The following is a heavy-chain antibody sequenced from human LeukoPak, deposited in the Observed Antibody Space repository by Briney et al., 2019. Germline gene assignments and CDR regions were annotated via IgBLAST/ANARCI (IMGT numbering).Heavy chain of an antibody. Sequence: GGSLRLSCAASGFTFSSYWMNWVRQAPGKGLEWVANIKQDGSEKKYVDSVKGRFTISRDNAKNSLYLQMNSLRAEDTAVYYCMTASRSSWPPPTWGQGTLVTVSS. V-gene: IGHV3-7*01. CDR1: GFTFSSYW. D-gene: IGHD6-13*01. J-gene: IGHJ5*02. CDR3: MTASRSSWPPPT. CDR2: IKQDGSEK.